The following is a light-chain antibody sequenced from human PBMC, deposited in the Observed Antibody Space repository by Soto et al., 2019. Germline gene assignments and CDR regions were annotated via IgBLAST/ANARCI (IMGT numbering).Light chain of an antibody. V-gene: IGKV1-39*01. J-gene: IGKJ4*01. CDR1: QSITWY. Sequence: DIQMTQSPPSLSASVGDRVTITCRASQSITWYLNWYQQKPGKAPNLLIYGASSLQSGVPSRFSGSGSGTDFTLTISSLQPEDFATYYCQQSYSAPLTFGGGTNVEI. CDR2: GAS. CDR3: QQSYSAPLT.